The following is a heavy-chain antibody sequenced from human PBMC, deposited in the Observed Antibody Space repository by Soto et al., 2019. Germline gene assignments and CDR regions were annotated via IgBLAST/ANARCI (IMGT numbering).Heavy chain of an antibody. Sequence: GESLKISCQGSGYTFTGHWISWVRQMPGKGLEWMGRIDPSDSYADYSPTVQGHVTMSADKSINTAYLQWSSLQASDTAVYYCTRHTGYDSSLDYWGQGTLVTVSS. D-gene: IGHD5-12*01. V-gene: IGHV5-10-1*01. CDR1: GYTFTGHW. CDR3: TRHTGYDSSLDY. J-gene: IGHJ4*02. CDR2: IDPSDSYA.